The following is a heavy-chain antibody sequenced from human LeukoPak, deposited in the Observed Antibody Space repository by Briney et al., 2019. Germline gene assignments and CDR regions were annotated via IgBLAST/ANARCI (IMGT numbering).Heavy chain of an antibody. D-gene: IGHD6-13*01. V-gene: IGHV1-8*03. CDR1: GYTFTSYD. CDR3: ARDAGKAYYYYYYMDV. Sequence: ASVKVSCKASGYTFTSYDINWVRQATGQGLEWMGWMNPNSGNTGYAQKFQGRVTITRNTSISTAYMELSSLRSEDTAVYYCARDAGKAYYYYYYMDVWGKGTTVTVSS. CDR2: MNPNSGNT. J-gene: IGHJ6*03.